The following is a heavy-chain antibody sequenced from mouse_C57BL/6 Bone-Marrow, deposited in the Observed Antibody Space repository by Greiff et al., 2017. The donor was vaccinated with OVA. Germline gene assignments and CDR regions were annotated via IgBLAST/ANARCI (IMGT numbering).Heavy chain of an antibody. CDR3: ERQEIYYGNYGNYAMDY. CDR1: GYTFTDYN. CDR2: INPNNGGT. D-gene: IGHD2-1*01. Sequence: EVKLQESGPELVKPVASVKMSCKASGYTFTDYNMHWVKQSHGKSLEWIGYINPNNGGTSYNQKFKGKATLTVNKSSSTAYMELRSLTSEDSAVYYCERQEIYYGNYGNYAMDYWGQGTSVTVSS. V-gene: IGHV1-22*01. J-gene: IGHJ4*01.